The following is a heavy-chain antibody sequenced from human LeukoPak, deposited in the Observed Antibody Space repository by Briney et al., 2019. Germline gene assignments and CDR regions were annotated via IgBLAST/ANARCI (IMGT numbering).Heavy chain of an antibody. V-gene: IGHV3-53*05. D-gene: IGHD1-26*01. CDR1: GFTVSSNY. J-gene: IGHJ6*03. CDR3: AKDGDTVSGTYYFDMDV. CDR2: IYSGGST. Sequence: GGSLRLSCAASGFTVSSNYMSWVRQAPGKGLEWVSVIYSGGSTYYADSVKGRFTIFRDNSRNTLYLQMNSLRAEDTALYYCAKDGDTVSGTYYFDMDVWGKGTTVTISS.